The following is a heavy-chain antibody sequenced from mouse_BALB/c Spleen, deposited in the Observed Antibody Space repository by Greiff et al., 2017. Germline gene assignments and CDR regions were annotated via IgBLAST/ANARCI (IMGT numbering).Heavy chain of an antibody. CDR1: GFNIKDTY. Sequence: VQLQQSGAELVKPGASVKLSCTASGFNIKDTYMHWVKQRPEQGLEWIGRIDPANGNTKYDPKFQGKATITADTSSNTAYLQLSSLTSEDTAFYYCARSVRRPPFDYWGQGTTLTVSS. CDR2: IDPANGNT. D-gene: IGHD2-14*01. V-gene: IGHV14-3*02. J-gene: IGHJ2*01. CDR3: ARSVRRPPFDY.